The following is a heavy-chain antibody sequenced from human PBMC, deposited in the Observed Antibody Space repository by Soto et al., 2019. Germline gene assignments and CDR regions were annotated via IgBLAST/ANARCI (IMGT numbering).Heavy chain of an antibody. CDR3: ARDELGGAYDFWH. CDR2: ISSAGGT. Sequence: EVQLVESGGGLVQPGGSLRLSCAASGITVTNCFMTWVRQAPGKGLEWVSVISSAGGTYYADSVKGRFTISRDNYSNTLYLQMNTLLAEDTAVYYCARDELGGAYDFWHGGQGTLVTVSS. J-gene: IGHJ4*02. V-gene: IGHV3-66*01. CDR1: GITVTNCF. D-gene: IGHD3-3*01.